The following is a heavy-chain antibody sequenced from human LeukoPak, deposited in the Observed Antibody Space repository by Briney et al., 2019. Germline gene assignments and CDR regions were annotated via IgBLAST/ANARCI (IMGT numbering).Heavy chain of an antibody. CDR3: ARDLVVVVAATNCWYFDL. D-gene: IGHD2-15*01. Sequence: SQTLSLTCTVSGGSISSGSYYWSWLRQPAGKGLEWIGRIYTSGSTNYNPSLKSRVTISVDTSKDQFSLKLSSVTAADTAVYYCARDLVVVVAATNCWYFDLWGRGTLVTVSS. J-gene: IGHJ2*01. CDR1: GGSISSGSYY. V-gene: IGHV4-61*02. CDR2: IYTSGST.